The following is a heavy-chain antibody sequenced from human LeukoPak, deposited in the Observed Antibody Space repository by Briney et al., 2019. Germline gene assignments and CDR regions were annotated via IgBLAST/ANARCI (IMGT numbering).Heavy chain of an antibody. D-gene: IGHD1-26*01. CDR3: AKVIVGATTYYYYYGMDV. J-gene: IGHJ6*02. V-gene: IGHV3-21*04. CDR2: ISSSSSYI. CDR1: GFTFSSYS. Sequence: PGGSLRLSCAASGFTFSSYSMNWVRQAPGKGLEWVSSISSSSSYIYYADSVRGRFTISRDNAKNSLYLQMNSLRAEDTAVYYCAKVIVGATTYYYYYGMDVWGQGTTVTVSS.